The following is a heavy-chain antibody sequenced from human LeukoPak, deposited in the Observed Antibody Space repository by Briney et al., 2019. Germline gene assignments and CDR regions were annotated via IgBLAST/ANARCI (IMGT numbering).Heavy chain of an antibody. CDR2: VKQDGSEK. D-gene: IGHD2-2*01. V-gene: IGHV3-7*05. Sequence: GGSLRLSCAASGFTFGSYWMSWVRQAPGKGLAWVANVKQDGSEKYYVDSVKGRFTISRDDAKNSLYLQMNSLRAEDTAVYYCARVPYCRSTSCYAIFDYWGQGALVTVPA. J-gene: IGHJ4*02. CDR3: ARVPYCRSTSCYAIFDY. CDR1: GFTFGSYW.